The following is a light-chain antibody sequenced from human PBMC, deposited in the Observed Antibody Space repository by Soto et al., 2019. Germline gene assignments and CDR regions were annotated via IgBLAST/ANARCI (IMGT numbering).Light chain of an antibody. CDR1: HSVSNA. Sequence: EIVLTQSPATQSLSPGERATLSCRASHSVSNALAWYQQKPGQAPRLLISDVFNRATGIPARFSGSGFGTDFTLTISSLEPEDFAVYYCQQRSTWPSTFGQGTKLDIK. CDR3: QQRSTWPST. CDR2: DVF. V-gene: IGKV3-11*01. J-gene: IGKJ2*02.